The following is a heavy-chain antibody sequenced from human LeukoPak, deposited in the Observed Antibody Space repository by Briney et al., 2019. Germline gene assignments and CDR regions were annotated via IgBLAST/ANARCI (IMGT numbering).Heavy chain of an antibody. V-gene: IGHV3-30*18. D-gene: IGHD3-10*01. CDR3: AKYPTDCYGSGSFDY. Sequence: PGGSLRLSCAASGFTFSDFAMHWVRQAPGKGLKWVALISHDGTNIYYEDSVKGRFTISRDNSTNTRYLQMNSLREEDTAVYYCAKYPTDCYGSGSFDYWGQGTMVSV. CDR1: GFTFSDFA. CDR2: ISHDGTNI. J-gene: IGHJ4*02.